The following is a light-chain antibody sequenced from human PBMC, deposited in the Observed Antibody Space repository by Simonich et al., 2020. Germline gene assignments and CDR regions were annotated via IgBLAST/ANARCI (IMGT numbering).Light chain of an antibody. J-gene: IGLJ3*02. Sequence: QLVLTQSPSASASLAASVKLTCTLSSGHSSYAIAWHQQQPEKGPRYLMKLNSDGSHSKGDGSPDRFSGSSSGAARYLTISSLQSEDEADYYCQTWGTGINWVFGGGTKLTVL. V-gene: IGLV4-69*01. CDR2: LNSDGSH. CDR1: SGHSSYA. CDR3: QTWGTGINWV.